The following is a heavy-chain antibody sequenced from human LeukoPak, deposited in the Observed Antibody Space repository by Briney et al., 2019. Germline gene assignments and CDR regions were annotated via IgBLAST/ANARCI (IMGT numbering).Heavy chain of an antibody. J-gene: IGHJ6*02. Sequence: GGSLRLSCAASGFTFSSYWMSWVRQAPGKGLEWGADIKQDGSEKYYVDSVKGRFTISRDNAKNSLYLQMNSLRAEDTAVYYCARVRGGRNYYGMDVWGQGTTVTVSS. CDR1: GFTFSSYW. CDR3: ARVRGGRNYYGMDV. CDR2: IKQDGSEK. D-gene: IGHD3-10*01. V-gene: IGHV3-7*01.